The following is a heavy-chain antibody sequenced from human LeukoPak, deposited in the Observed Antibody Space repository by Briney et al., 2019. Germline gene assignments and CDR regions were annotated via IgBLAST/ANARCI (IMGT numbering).Heavy chain of an antibody. Sequence: GGSLRLSCAASGFTFSSYSMNWVRQAPGKGLEWVSSISSSSSYIYYADSVKGRFTISRDNAKNSLYLQMNSLRAEDTAVYYCARLYCSSTSCLAPELRWFDPWGQGALVTVSS. V-gene: IGHV3-21*01. CDR1: GFTFSSYS. J-gene: IGHJ5*02. CDR3: ARLYCSSTSCLAPELRWFDP. D-gene: IGHD2-2*01. CDR2: ISSSSSYI.